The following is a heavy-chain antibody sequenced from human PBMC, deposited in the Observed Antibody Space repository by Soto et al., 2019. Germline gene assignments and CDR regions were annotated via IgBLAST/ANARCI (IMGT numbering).Heavy chain of an antibody. Sequence: EVQLVESGGGLVQPGGSLRLSCAASGFTFSDYWMHWVRQAPGKGLVWVSRLNSDGSSTNYADSVKGRFTISRDNAKNTLYLQMNSLRAEDTAIYYCAREGGHQVGDACDIWGQGTMVSVSS. CDR2: LNSDGSST. D-gene: IGHD1-26*01. V-gene: IGHV3-74*01. CDR1: GFTFSDYW. CDR3: AREGGHQVGDACDI. J-gene: IGHJ3*02.